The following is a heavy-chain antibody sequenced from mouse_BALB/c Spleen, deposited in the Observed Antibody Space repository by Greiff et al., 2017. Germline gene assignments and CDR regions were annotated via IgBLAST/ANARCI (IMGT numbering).Heavy chain of an antibody. CDR1: GYTFTNSW. D-gene: IGHD1-2*01. CDR2: IYPGGGYT. CDR3: ARNYGYDWFAY. V-gene: IGHV1-63*02. J-gene: IGHJ3*01. Sequence: QVQLQQSGAELVRPGTSVKISCKASGYTFTNSWLGWVKQRPGHGLEWIGDIYPGGGYTTYNEKFKGKATLTADTSSSTAYMQLSSLTSEDSAVYFCARNYGYDWFAYWGQGTLVTVSA.